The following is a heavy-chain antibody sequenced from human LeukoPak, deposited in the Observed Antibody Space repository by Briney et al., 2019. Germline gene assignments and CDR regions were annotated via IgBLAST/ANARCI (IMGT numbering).Heavy chain of an antibody. Sequence: ASVKVSCKASGGTFSSYAISWVRQAPGQGLEWMGWISAYNGNTNYAQKLQGRVTMTTDTSTSTAYMELRSLRSDDTAVYYCARVRYYYGSGSSELTYYFDYWGQGTLVTVSS. D-gene: IGHD3-10*01. J-gene: IGHJ4*02. CDR2: ISAYNGNT. CDR3: ARVRYYYGSGSSELTYYFDY. V-gene: IGHV1-18*01. CDR1: GGTFSSYA.